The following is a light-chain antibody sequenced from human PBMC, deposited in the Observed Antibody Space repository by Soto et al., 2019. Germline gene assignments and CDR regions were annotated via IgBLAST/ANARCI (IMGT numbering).Light chain of an antibody. Sequence: VLTQSPGTLSLSPGERATLSCRASQTVRSNYLAWNQQEPGQAPRLLIYDASSRANGIPDRFSGGGSGKDFTLTISRLEPEDFAVYYCQQYGSSGTFGQGTKV. CDR1: QTVRSNY. J-gene: IGKJ1*01. CDR3: QQYGSSGT. V-gene: IGKV3-20*01. CDR2: DAS.